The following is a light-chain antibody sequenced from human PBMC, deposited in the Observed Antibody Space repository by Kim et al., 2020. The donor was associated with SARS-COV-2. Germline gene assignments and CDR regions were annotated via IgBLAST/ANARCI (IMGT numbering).Light chain of an antibody. CDR2: DTS. J-gene: IGKJ4*01. CDR3: QKYDSAPLT. CDR1: QGIRNY. V-gene: IGKV1-27*01. Sequence: DSVGDRVTITCRASQGIRNYLAWYQQKPARAPALLIADTSTLQPGVPSRFRGSGSGTDFTLTITSLQPEDVATYYCQKYDSAPLTFGGGTKVEIK.